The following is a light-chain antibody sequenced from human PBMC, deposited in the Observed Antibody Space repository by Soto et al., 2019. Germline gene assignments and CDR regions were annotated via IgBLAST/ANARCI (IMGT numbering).Light chain of an antibody. CDR2: DVS. CDR3: SSYTSGSVL. Sequence: QSALTQPASVSRSPGQSITDSCTGTTRDVGNYNFVSWYQHHPGKAPKVIIYDVSNRPSGVSDRFSASKSGNTASLTISGLQTEDEAVYFCSSYTSGSVLFGGGTKLTVL. CDR1: TRDVGNYNF. J-gene: IGLJ3*02. V-gene: IGLV2-14*03.